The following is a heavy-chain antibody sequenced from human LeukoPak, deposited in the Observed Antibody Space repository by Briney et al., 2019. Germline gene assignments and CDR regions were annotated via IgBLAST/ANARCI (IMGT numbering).Heavy chain of an antibody. CDR3: ARGPPANYYYYGMDV. J-gene: IGHJ6*02. D-gene: IGHD2-2*01. V-gene: IGHV1-69*13. CDR1: GGTFSSYA. Sequence: GASVKASCKASGGTFSSYAISWVRQAPGQGLEWMGGIIPIFGTANYAQKFQGRVTITADESTSTAYMELSSLRSEDTAVYYCARGPPANYYYYGMDVWGQGTTVTVSS. CDR2: IIPIFGTA.